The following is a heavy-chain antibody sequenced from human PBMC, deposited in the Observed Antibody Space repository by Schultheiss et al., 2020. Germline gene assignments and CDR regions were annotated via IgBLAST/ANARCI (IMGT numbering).Heavy chain of an antibody. CDR3: ARVDGDYDYYYYGMDV. CDR2: IYSGGST. V-gene: IGHV3-53*01. CDR1: GFTFSGSA. Sequence: GGSLRLSCAASGFTFSGSAMHWVRQAPGKGLVWVSVIYSGGSTYYADSVKGRFTISRDNSKNTLYLQMNSLRAEDTAVYYCARVDGDYDYYYYGMDVWGKGTTVTGSS. D-gene: IGHD4-17*01. J-gene: IGHJ6*04.